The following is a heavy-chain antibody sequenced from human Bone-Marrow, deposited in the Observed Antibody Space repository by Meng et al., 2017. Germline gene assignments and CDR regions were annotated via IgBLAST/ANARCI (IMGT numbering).Heavy chain of an antibody. CDR3: ARGPTTMAHDFDY. V-gene: IGHV4-34*01. J-gene: IGHJ4*02. CDR1: GGSFSDYY. CDR2: INHSGNT. D-gene: IGHD4-11*01. Sequence: SETLSLTCVVSGGSFSDYYWSGIRQPPGKGLEWIGEINHSGNTNYNPSLESRATISVDTSQNNLSLELSSVTAADSAVYYCARGPTTMAHDFDYWGQGTLVTVSS.